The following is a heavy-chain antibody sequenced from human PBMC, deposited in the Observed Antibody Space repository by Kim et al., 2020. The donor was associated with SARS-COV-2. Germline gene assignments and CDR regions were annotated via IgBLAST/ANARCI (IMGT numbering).Heavy chain of an antibody. D-gene: IGHD3-3*01. J-gene: IGHJ6*02. CDR1: GFTFSGSA. V-gene: IGHV3-73*01. CDR3: TRHYDFWSGPEDTYYYYGMDV. CDR2: IRSKANSYAT. Sequence: GGSLRLSCAASGFTFSGSAMHWVRQASGKGLEWVGRIRSKANSYATAYAASVKGRFTISRDDAKNTAYLQMNSLKTEDTAVYYCTRHYDFWSGPEDTYYYYGMDVWGQGTTVTVSS.